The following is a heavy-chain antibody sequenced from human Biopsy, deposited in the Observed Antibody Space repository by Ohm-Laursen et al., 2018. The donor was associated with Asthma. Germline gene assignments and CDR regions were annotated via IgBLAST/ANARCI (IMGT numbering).Heavy chain of an antibody. CDR3: AKAREDIVVVVAVSDS. V-gene: IGHV3-23*01. CDR2: ISGNGGRT. D-gene: IGHD2-15*01. J-gene: IGHJ4*02. Sequence: SLRLSCTASGFTFSTYAMNWVRQAPGKGLEWVSDISGNGGRTKYADSVKGRFTISRDNSKNTLHLQMNSLRAEDTAVYYCAKAREDIVVVVAVSDSWGQGTLVTVSS. CDR1: GFTFSTYA.